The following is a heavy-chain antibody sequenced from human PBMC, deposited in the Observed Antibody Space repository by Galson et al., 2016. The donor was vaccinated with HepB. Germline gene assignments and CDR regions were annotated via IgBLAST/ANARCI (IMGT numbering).Heavy chain of an antibody. D-gene: IGHD6-19*01. Sequence: SLRLSCAASEFKSDDYAMHWVRQVPGKGLQWVSGISWDSRNIGYADSVKGRFTISRDNAKNSLYLQMNSLTTEDTALYYCTKAAIAMAPPYYMDVWGQGTLVTVSS. CDR2: ISWDSRNI. CDR1: EFKSDDYA. CDR3: TKAAIAMAPPYYMDV. J-gene: IGHJ4*02. V-gene: IGHV3-9*02.